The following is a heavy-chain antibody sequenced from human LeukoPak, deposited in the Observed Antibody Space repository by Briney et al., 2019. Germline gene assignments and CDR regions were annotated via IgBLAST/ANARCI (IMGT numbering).Heavy chain of an antibody. CDR3: ARDLGGIAAADKADY. J-gene: IGHJ4*02. CDR2: ISAYNGNT. Sequence: ASVKVSCKASGYTFTSYGISWVRQAPGQGLEWMGWISAYNGNTNYAQELQGRVTMTTDTSTSTAYMELRSLRSDDTAVYYCARDLGGIAAADKADYWGQGTLVTVSS. CDR1: GYTFTSYG. D-gene: IGHD6-13*01. V-gene: IGHV1-18*01.